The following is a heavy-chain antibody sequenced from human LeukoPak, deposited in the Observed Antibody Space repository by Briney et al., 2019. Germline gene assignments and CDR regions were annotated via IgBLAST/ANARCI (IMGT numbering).Heavy chain of an antibody. J-gene: IGHJ4*02. V-gene: IGHV3-23*01. CDR1: GFTLSTYA. CDR2: TSSSDAGT. Sequence: SGGSLRLSCVASGFTLSTYAMSWVRQTPGKGLEWVAATSSSDAGTYHADSVRGRFTISRDNSKNTLYLQMNSLRAEDAAVYFCAKAPVTSCRGAYCYPFDSWGQGTLVTVSS. D-gene: IGHD2-21*01. CDR3: AKAPVTSCRGAYCYPFDS.